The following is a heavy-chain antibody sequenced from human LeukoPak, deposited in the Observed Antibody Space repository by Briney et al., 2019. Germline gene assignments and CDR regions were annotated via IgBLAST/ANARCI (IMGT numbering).Heavy chain of an antibody. CDR3: ARARPNYDFWSGYYLFDY. V-gene: IGHV4-34*01. CDR1: GGSFSGYY. Sequence: SETLSLTCAVYGGSFSGYYWSWIRQPPGKGLEWIGEINHSGSTNYNPSPKSRVTISVDTSKNQFSLKLSSVTAADTAVYYCARARPNYDFWSGYYLFDYWGQGTLVTVSS. J-gene: IGHJ4*02. D-gene: IGHD3-3*01. CDR2: INHSGST.